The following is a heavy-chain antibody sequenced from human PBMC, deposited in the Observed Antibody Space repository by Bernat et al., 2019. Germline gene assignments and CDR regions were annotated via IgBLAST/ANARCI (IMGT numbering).Heavy chain of an antibody. J-gene: IGHJ1*01. V-gene: IGHV3-15*01. CDR3: TPAYYYDGTLRHDEYFQY. CDR2: IKSKTDGGTT. D-gene: IGHD3-22*01. CDR1: GFTFSNAW. Sequence: VQLVESGGGLVKPGGSLRLSCAASGFTFSNAWMSWVRQAPGKGLEWVGRIKSKTDGGTTDYAAPVEGRFTISRDDSKNTLYLQLNNLKTEDTAVYYSTPAYYYDGTLRHDEYFQYWGQGTLVTVSP.